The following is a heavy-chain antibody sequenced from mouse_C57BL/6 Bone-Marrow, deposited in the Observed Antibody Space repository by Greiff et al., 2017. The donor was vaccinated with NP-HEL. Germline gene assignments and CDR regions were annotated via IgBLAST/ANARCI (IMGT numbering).Heavy chain of an antibody. CDR3: ARSHGNYDY. Sequence: VQLQQSGPVLVKPGASVKMSCKASGYTFTDYYMNWVKQSHGKSLEWIGVINPYNGGTSYNQKFKGKATLTVDKSSSTAYMKLNSLTTEDSAVYYCARSHGNYDYWGQGTTLTVSS. D-gene: IGHD2-1*01. CDR2: INPYNGGT. V-gene: IGHV1-19*01. CDR1: GYTFTDYY. J-gene: IGHJ2*01.